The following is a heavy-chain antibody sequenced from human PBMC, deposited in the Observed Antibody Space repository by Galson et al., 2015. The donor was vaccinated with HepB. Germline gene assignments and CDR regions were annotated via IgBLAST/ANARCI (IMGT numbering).Heavy chain of an antibody. V-gene: IGHV5-51*03. J-gene: IGHJ3*02. Sequence: QSGAEVKKPGESLKISCKGSGYSFTSYWIGWVRQMPGKGLEWMGIIYPGDSDTRYSPSFQGQVTISADKSISTAYLQWSSLKASDTAMYYCARRRPAAGIDVDAFDIWGQGTMVTVSS. CDR3: ARRRPAAGIDVDAFDI. CDR2: IYPGDSDT. D-gene: IGHD6-13*01. CDR1: GYSFTSYW.